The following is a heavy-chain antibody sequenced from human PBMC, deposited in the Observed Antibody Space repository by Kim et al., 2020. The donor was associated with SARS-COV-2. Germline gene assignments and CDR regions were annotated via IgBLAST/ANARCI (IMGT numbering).Heavy chain of an antibody. V-gene: IGHV3-33*06. CDR3: AKGGPYSSSWFGGDDP. CDR2: IWYDGSNK. D-gene: IGHD6-13*01. J-gene: IGHJ5*02. CDR1: GFTFSNYG. Sequence: GGSLRLSCAVSGFTFSNYGMHWVRQAPGKGLEWVAVIWYDGSNKYYADSVKGRFTISRDNSKNTLYLQMNSLRVEDTAVYYCAKGGPYSSSWFGGDDPWGQGTLVTVSS.